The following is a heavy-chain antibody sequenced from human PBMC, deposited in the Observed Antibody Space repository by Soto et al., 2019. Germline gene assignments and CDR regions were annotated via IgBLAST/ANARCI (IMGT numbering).Heavy chain of an antibody. CDR3: EIKEAWNFGFDT. Sequence: GPTLVNPTQTLSLTCTFSGFSLSTSRVGVGWIRQPPGKALEWLALIYWDDDKRYSPSLKSRLTITKDTSKNQVVLTMTNMDPVETATYYCEIKEAWNFGFDTWGQGTLVTVSS. J-gene: IGHJ5*02. D-gene: IGHD1-7*01. V-gene: IGHV2-5*02. CDR2: IYWDDDK. CDR1: GFSLSTSRVG.